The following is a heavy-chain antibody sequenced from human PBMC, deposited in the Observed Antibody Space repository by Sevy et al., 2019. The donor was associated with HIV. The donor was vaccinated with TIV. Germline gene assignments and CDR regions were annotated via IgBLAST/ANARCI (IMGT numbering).Heavy chain of an antibody. V-gene: IGHV3-48*02. D-gene: IGHD3-22*01. CDR3: ARDPYYYDSSGYSLGVDY. Sequence: GGSLRLSCAVSGFSFDSYGMTWVRQAPGKGLEWVSYISSSSSTIYYADSVKGRFTISRDNAKNSLYLQMNSLRDEDTAVYYCARDPYYYDSSGYSLGVDYWGQGTLVTVSS. CDR2: ISSSSSTI. CDR1: GFSFDSYG. J-gene: IGHJ4*02.